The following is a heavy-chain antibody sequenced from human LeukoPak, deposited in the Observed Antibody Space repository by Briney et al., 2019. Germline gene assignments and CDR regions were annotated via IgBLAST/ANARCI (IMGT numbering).Heavy chain of an antibody. CDR2: VSGYTGNT. V-gene: IGHV1-18*01. J-gene: IGHJ4*02. CDR3: ARGEVSASLYYFDF. D-gene: IGHD2-2*01. Sequence: ASVKVSCKTSGHTFTTYGVSWVRQAPGQGLEWMGWVSGYTGNTNYAERFQGRVTMTIDTSTSTVYMELTSLRSDDTAVYYCARGEVSASLYYFDFWVQGTLVTVS. CDR1: GHTFTTYG.